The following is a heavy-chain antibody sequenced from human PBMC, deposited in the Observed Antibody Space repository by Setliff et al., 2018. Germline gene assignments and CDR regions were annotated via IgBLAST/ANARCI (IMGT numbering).Heavy chain of an antibody. CDR2: IYPGDSDT. D-gene: IGHD6-19*01. CDR1: GYSFTSYW. Sequence: GESLKISCKGSGYSFTSYWIGWVRQMPGKGLEWMGIIYPGDSDTRYSPSLQGQVTISADKSISTAYLQWSSLKASDTAMYYCASGGSGWYEREYYFDYWGQGTLVTVSS. V-gene: IGHV5-51*01. CDR3: ASGGSGWYEREYYFDY. J-gene: IGHJ4*02.